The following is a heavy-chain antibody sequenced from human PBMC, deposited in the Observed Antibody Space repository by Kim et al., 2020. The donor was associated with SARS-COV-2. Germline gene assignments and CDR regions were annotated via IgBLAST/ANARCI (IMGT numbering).Heavy chain of an antibody. CDR3: AKDRVPDGLWEFDY. CDR2: LIGSGGAS. CDR1: GFTFSTYA. V-gene: IGHV3-23*01. Sequence: GGSLRLSCAASGFTFSTYAMNWVRQAPGKGLEAVAGLIGSGGASYYADSVKGRFTISRDNSKNTLYLQMNSLRAEDTAVYYCAKDRVPDGLWEFDYWGQGTLVTVSS. D-gene: IGHD3-16*01. J-gene: IGHJ4*02.